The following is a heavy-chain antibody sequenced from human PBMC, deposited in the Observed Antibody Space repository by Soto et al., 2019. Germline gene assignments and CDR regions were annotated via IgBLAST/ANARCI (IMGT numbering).Heavy chain of an antibody. CDR1: GFTFSSYA. CDR3: AKDPYGSGGNYLEY. V-gene: IGHV3-30*02. Sequence: QVQLVESGGGVVQPGGSLRLSCAASGFTFSSYAMHWVRQAPGKGLEWVALILHDSSKKYYAGSVKGRLTISRDNSNSTLYLQMNSMGPEDTAVYYCAKDPYGSGGNYLEYWGQGTLVTVSS. D-gene: IGHD3-10*01. J-gene: IGHJ4*02. CDR2: ILHDSSKK.